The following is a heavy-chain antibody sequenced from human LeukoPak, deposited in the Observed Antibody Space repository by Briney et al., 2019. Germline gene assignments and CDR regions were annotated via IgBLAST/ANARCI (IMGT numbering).Heavy chain of an antibody. CDR3: ATETNGRHYDY. CDR2: IGPTGSDR. J-gene: IGHJ4*02. D-gene: IGHD1-14*01. V-gene: IGHV3-21*06. CDR1: GLTFSTSG. Sequence: GGSLRLSCTASGLTFSTSGFNWVRQAPGKGLEWVASIGPTGSDRYHADSIKGRFTISRDNANNFLYLQMNSLRAEDTAVYYCATETNGRHYDYWGQRTLLTVSS.